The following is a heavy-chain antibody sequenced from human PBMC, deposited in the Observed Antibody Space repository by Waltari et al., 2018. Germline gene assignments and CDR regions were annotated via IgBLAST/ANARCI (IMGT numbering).Heavy chain of an antibody. CDR3: ARGIRRQQRVLTR. J-gene: IGHJ4*02. V-gene: IGHV1-8*02. Sequence: QVQLVQSGAEVKKPGASVKVSCKASGYTFTSYDINWVRQATGQGLEGMGWMNRKRGNTGCAQKFQGRVTMTRNTTISTAYMGLSSLRSEDTAVYYCARGIRRQQRVLTRWGQGTLVTVSS. CDR2: MNRKRGNT. CDR1: GYTFTSYD. D-gene: IGHD6-13*01.